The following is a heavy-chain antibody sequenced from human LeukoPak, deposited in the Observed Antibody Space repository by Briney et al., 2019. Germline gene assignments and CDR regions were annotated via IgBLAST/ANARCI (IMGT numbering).Heavy chain of an antibody. Sequence: GASVKVSCKASGYTFTGYYMHWVRQAPGQGLEWVGRINPNSGGTNYAQKFQGRVTMTRDTSISTAYMELSRLRSDDTAVYYCTRDRARYFDWLEWSYWGQGTLVTVSS. CDR1: GYTFTGYY. CDR3: TRDRARYFDWLEWSY. V-gene: IGHV1-2*06. CDR2: INPNSGGT. D-gene: IGHD3-9*01. J-gene: IGHJ4*02.